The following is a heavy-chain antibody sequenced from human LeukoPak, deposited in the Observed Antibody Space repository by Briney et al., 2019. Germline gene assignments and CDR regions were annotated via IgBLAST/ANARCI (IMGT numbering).Heavy chain of an antibody. V-gene: IGHV3-53*05. J-gene: IGHJ4*02. D-gene: IGHD6-19*01. Sequence: GGSLRLSCAASGFTVSSKYMSWVRQAPGKGLEWLSVINGDGRTYYADSVKGRFTISRDNSKNTLYLQMDSLRAEDTAVYYCARSLYRSVTVAGDYFDCWGQGTLVTVSS. CDR1: GFTVSSKY. CDR2: INGDGRT. CDR3: ARSLYRSVTVAGDYFDC.